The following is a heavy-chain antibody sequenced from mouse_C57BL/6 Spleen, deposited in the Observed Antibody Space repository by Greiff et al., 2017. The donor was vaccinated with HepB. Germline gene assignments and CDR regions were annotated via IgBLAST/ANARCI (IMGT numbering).Heavy chain of an antibody. Sequence: DVQLQESGPGLVKPSQSLSLTCSVTGYSITSGYYWNWIRQFPGNKLEWMGYISYDGSNNYNPSLKNRISITRDTSKNQFFLKLNSVTTEDTATYYCARDGDLFGFAYWGQGTLVTVSA. V-gene: IGHV3-6*01. CDR1: GYSITSGYY. CDR2: ISYDGSN. J-gene: IGHJ3*01. CDR3: ARDGDLFGFAY. D-gene: IGHD1-1*01.